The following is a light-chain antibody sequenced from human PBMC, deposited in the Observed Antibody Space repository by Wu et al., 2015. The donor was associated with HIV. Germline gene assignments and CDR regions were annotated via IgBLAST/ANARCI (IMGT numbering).Light chain of an antibody. CDR3: QQRSNWPPWT. CDR2: DAS. CDR1: QSVSSY. V-gene: IGKV3-11*01. J-gene: IGKJ1*01. Sequence: EIVLTQSPGTLSLSPGERATLSCWASQSVSSYLAWYQQKPGQAPRLLIYDASNRATGIPARFSGSGSGTDFTLTISSLEPEDFAVYYCQQRSNWPPWTFGQGDQGWKSN.